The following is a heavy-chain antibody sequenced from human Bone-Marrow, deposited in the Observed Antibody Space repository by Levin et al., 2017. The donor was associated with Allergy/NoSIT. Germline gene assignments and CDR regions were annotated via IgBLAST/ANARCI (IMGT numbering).Heavy chain of an antibody. J-gene: IGHJ4*02. CDR2: VSGSGGST. Sequence: GESLKISCAASGFTFSSHAMSWVRQAPGKGLEWVSAVSGSGGSTYYADSVKGRFIISRDNSKNTLYLQMNSLRAEDTAVYYCAKESPDSGSYADFWGQGTLVTVSS. D-gene: IGHD1-26*01. V-gene: IGHV3-23*01. CDR1: GFTFSSHA. CDR3: AKESPDSGSYADF.